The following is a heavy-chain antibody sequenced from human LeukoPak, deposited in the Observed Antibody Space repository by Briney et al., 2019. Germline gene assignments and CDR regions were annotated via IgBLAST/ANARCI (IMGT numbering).Heavy chain of an antibody. CDR1: GYTFTSYG. D-gene: IGHD3-22*01. V-gene: IGHV1-18*01. Sequence: ASVKVSCKASGYTFTSYGISWVRQAPGQGLEWMGWISAYNGNTNYAQKLQGRVTMTTDTSTSTAYMELRSLRSDDTAVYYCAREGGYYDSSGLFDYWGQGTLVTVSS. CDR2: ISAYNGNT. J-gene: IGHJ4*02. CDR3: AREGGYYDSSGLFDY.